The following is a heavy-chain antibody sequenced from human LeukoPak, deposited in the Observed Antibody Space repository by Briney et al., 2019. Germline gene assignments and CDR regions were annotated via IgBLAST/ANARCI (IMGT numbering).Heavy chain of an antibody. Sequence: GGSLRLSCAASGFTFSDHYMDWVRQAPGKGLEWVGRTRNKANSFTTEYAASVKGRFTISRDDSKNSLYLQMNNLRTEDTAVYYCAREALTTIIEDWGQGTLVTVSS. CDR3: AREALTTIIED. D-gene: IGHD3-22*01. J-gene: IGHJ4*02. CDR1: GFTFSDHY. V-gene: IGHV3-72*01. CDR2: TRNKANSFTT.